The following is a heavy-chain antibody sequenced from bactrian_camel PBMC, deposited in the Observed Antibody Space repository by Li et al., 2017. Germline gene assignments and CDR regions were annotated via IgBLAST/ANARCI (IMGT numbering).Heavy chain of an antibody. V-gene: IGHV3S42*01. CDR1: GFTFSTYA. Sequence: QLVESGGGLVQPGGSLRLSCAASGFTFSTYAMKWVRQAPGKGLEWVSVINSGGGSTSNSASVSGRFAISRDNAENTLYLQLNSLKTDDTAMYYCARGDVRCGGGVCVAIKGPGTQVTVS. J-gene: IGHJ4*01. CDR2: INSGGGST. D-gene: IGHD7*01.